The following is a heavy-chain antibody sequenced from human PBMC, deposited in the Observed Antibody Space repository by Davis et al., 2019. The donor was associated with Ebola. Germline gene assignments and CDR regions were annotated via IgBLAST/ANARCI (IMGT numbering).Heavy chain of an antibody. CDR1: GFMFSGYI. CDR3: ARGPNGYDEETLSYYGLDV. D-gene: IGHD5-12*01. J-gene: IGHJ6*02. V-gene: IGHV3-20*04. Sequence: GESLNISCAASGFMFSGYIMNCVRQGPGKGLEWVASINWYGVSTNYANSVKGRFTISRDNDNNSLFLQLTSLRGEDSALYFCARGPNGYDEETLSYYGLDVWGRGTTVSVSS. CDR2: INWYGVST.